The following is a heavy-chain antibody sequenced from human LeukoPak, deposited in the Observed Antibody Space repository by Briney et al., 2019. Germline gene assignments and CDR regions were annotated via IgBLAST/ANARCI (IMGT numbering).Heavy chain of an antibody. Sequence: PGGSLRLSCAASGFTFSSYAMHWVRQAPGKGLGWVAVISYDGSNKYYADSVKGRFTISRDNSKNTLYLQMNSLRAEDTAVYYCARASGPYYDYVWGSSPLDYWGQGTLVTVSS. V-gene: IGHV3-30*04. CDR1: GFTFSSYA. CDR3: ARASGPYYDYVWGSSPLDY. D-gene: IGHD3-16*01. J-gene: IGHJ4*02. CDR2: ISYDGSNK.